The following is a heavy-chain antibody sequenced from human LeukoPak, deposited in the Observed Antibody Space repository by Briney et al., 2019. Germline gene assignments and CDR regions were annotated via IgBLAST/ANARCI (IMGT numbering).Heavy chain of an antibody. V-gene: IGHV3-74*01. CDR3: ARGSEYSGYDYRGYY. CDR1: GFTFGSYW. Sequence: PGGSLRLSCAASGFTFGSYWMHWVRQAPGKGLVWVSRINSDGSITSYADSVKGRFAISRDNAKNTLYLQLNSLKADDTAVYYCARGSEYSGYDYRGYYWGQGTQVTVSS. D-gene: IGHD5-12*01. CDR2: INSDGSIT. J-gene: IGHJ4*02.